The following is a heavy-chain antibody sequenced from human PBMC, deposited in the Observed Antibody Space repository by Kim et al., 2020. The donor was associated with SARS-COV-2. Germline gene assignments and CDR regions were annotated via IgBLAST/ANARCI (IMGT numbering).Heavy chain of an antibody. V-gene: IGHV1-58*01. J-gene: IGHJ6*02. CDR2: IVVGSGNT. Sequence: SVKVSCKASGFTFTSSAVQWVRQARGQRLEWIGWIVVGSGNTNYAQKFQERVTITRDMSTSTAYMELSSLRSEDTAVYYCAADGGYCSGGSCYKPFYYYYYGMDVWGQGTTVTVSS. D-gene: IGHD2-15*01. CDR1: GFTFTSSA. CDR3: AADGGYCSGGSCYKPFYYYYYGMDV.